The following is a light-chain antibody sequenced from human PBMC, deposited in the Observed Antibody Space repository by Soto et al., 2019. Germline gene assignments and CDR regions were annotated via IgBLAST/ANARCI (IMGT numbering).Light chain of an antibody. J-gene: IGKJ3*01. CDR1: QSIRSH. CDR2: AAS. V-gene: IGKV1-39*01. CDR3: QQSFSSPFT. Sequence: DIQMTQSPSSLSASVGDRVSITCRASQSIRSHLNWYQQKAGKAPKVLIYAASSLQGGVPSRFSGSGSGKDFTLTIKSLQPEDFATYYCQQSFSSPFTFGPGTKVAIK.